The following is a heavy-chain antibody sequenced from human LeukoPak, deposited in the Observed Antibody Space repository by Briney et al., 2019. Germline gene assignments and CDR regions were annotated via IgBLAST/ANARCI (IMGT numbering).Heavy chain of an antibody. CDR3: ARALYMITFGGVIVAFDY. CDR1: GGSFSGYY. Sequence: SETLSLTCAVYGGSFSGYYWRWIRQPPGKGLEWIGEINHSGSTNYNPSLKSRVTISVDTPKNQFSLKLSSVTAADTAVYYCARALYMITFGGVIVAFDYWGQGTLVTVSS. J-gene: IGHJ4*02. CDR2: INHSGST. V-gene: IGHV4-34*01. D-gene: IGHD3-16*02.